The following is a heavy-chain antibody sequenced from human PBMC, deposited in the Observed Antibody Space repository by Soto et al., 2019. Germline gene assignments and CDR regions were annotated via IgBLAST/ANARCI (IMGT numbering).Heavy chain of an antibody. CDR3: ARDRGRIAVAGTWDY. CDR1: GGTFSSYT. Sequence: QVQLVQSGAEVKKPGSSVKVSCKASGGTFSSYTISWVRQAPGQGLEWMGRIIPILGIANYAQKFQGRVTITADKSTSTAYMERSSLRSEDTAVYYCARDRGRIAVAGTWDYWGQGTLVTVSS. V-gene: IGHV1-69*08. J-gene: IGHJ4*02. CDR2: IIPILGIA. D-gene: IGHD6-19*01.